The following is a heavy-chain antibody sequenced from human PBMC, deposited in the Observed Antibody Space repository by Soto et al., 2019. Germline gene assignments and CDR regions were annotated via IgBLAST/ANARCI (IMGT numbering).Heavy chain of an antibody. D-gene: IGHD3-16*01. CDR3: ARDPGFFFRPRGSYYYYYMDV. Sequence: SETLSLTCTVSGGSISSYYWSWIRQPPGKGLEWIGYIYYSGSTNYNPSLKSRVTISVDTSKNQFSLKLSSVTAADTAVYYCARDPGFFFRPRGSYYYYYMDVWGKGTTVTVSS. CDR1: GGSISSYY. J-gene: IGHJ6*03. CDR2: IYYSGST. V-gene: IGHV4-59*01.